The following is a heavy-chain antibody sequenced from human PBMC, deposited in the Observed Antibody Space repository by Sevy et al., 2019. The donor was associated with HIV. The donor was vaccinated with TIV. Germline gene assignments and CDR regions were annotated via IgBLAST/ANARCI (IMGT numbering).Heavy chain of an antibody. CDR2: LSFGCGEI. D-gene: IGHD2-8*01. CDR1: GFTFSKYS. V-gene: IGHV3-23*01. Sequence: GGSLRLSCAASGFTFSKYSMSWVRQPPGKGLEWVSTLSFGCGEINYADSVKGRSTISRDNSKSSVYLQMNNLRPEDTAVYYCARGGCTKPYDYWGQGTLVTVSS. CDR3: ARGGCTKPYDY. J-gene: IGHJ4*02.